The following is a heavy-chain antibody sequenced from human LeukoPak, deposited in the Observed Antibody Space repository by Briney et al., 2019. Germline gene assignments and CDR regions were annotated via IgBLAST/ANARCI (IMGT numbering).Heavy chain of an antibody. D-gene: IGHD3-22*01. Sequence: GGSLRLSCAASGFTFSSYWMSWVRQAPGKGLEWVGRIKSKTDGGTTDYAAPVKGRFTISRDDSKNTLYLQMNSLKTEDTAVYYCTTGYYYDSSGYYDYYYYGMDVWGQGTTVTVSS. J-gene: IGHJ6*02. CDR1: GFTFSSYW. CDR2: IKSKTDGGTT. CDR3: TTGYYYDSSGYYDYYYYGMDV. V-gene: IGHV3-15*01.